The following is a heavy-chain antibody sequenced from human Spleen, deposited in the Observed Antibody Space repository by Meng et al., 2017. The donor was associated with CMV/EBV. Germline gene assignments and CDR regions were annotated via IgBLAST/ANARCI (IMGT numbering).Heavy chain of an antibody. Sequence: GESLKISCAASGFTFSNYSMNWVRQTPGKGLAWVSYITCSTTYYAKSVKGRFTISRDNAKKSLYLQMNSLRAEDTAVYYCARGEYQLLYPEYNWFDPWGQGTLVTVSS. CDR1: GFTFSNYS. CDR2: ITCSTT. CDR3: ARGEYQLLYPEYNWFDP. D-gene: IGHD2-2*02. J-gene: IGHJ5*02. V-gene: IGHV3-48*04.